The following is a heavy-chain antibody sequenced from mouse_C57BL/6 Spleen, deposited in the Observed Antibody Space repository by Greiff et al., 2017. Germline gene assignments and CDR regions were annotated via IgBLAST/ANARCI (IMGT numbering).Heavy chain of an antibody. CDR2: IDPSDSYT. Sequence: QVQLQQSGAELVKPGASVKISCKASGYAFSSYWMHWVKQRPGQGLEWIGEIDPSDSYTNYNQKFKGKSTLTVDKSSSTAYMQLSSLTSEDSAVYYCARGAYYFDYWGQGTTLTVSS. J-gene: IGHJ2*01. V-gene: IGHV1-69*01. CDR3: ARGAYYFDY. CDR1: GYAFSSYW.